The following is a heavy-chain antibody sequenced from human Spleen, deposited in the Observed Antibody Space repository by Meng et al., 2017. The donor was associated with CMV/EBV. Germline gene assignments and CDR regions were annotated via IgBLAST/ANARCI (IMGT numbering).Heavy chain of an antibody. CDR2: ISSGGNTI. D-gene: IGHD4-17*01. J-gene: IGHJ6*02. CDR1: GFTFSSYE. Sequence: GESLKISCAASGFTFSSYEMNWVRQAPGKGLEWISYISSGGNTIYYADSVKGRFTISRDNAKNSLYLQMNSLRAEDTAVYYCARDPRTTVTTYPTHLYYYYGMDVWGQGTTVTVSS. V-gene: IGHV3-48*03. CDR3: ARDPRTTVTTYPTHLYYYYGMDV.